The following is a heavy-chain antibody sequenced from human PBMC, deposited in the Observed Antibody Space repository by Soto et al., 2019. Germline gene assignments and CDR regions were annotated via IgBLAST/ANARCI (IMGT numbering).Heavy chain of an antibody. D-gene: IGHD6-6*01. J-gene: IGHJ6*02. CDR2: ISYDGSNK. CDR3: ARPEYSSSSYGMDV. V-gene: IGHV3-30*03. Sequence: HPGGSLRLSCAASGFTFSSYGMHWVRQAPGKGLEWVAVISYDGSNKYYADSVKGRFTISRDNSKNTLYLQMNSLRAEDTAVYYCARPEYSSSSYGMDVWGQGTTVTVSS. CDR1: GFTFSSYG.